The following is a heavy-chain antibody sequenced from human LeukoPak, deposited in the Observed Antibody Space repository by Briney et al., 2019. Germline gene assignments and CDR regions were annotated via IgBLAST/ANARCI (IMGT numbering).Heavy chain of an antibody. CDR1: GGSFSGYY. CDR3: ARDVGIVGAMTDDY. D-gene: IGHD1-26*01. Sequence: SETLSLTCAVYGGSFSGYYWNWIRQPPGKGLEWIGSIYYSGSTYYNPSLKSRVTISVDTSKNQFSLKLSSVTAADTAVYYCARDVGIVGAMTDDYWGQGTLVTVSS. J-gene: IGHJ4*02. V-gene: IGHV4-34*01. CDR2: IYYSGST.